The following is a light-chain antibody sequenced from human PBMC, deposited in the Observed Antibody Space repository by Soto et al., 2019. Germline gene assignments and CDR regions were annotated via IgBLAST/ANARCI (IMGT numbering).Light chain of an antibody. Sequence: DIQMTQSPSSLSAFVGDRVTITCRASQSLNSYVNWYQQKPGKAPKFLIYASSRLQSGVPSRFSGSGFGTDFTLTIRNLQPDDFATYYCQQSYSTAYTFGQGTKLEIK. CDR1: QSLNSY. CDR2: ASS. CDR3: QQSYSTAYT. V-gene: IGKV1-39*01. J-gene: IGKJ2*01.